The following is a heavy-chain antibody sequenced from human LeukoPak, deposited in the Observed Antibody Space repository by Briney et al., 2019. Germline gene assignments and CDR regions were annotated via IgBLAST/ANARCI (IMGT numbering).Heavy chain of an antibody. V-gene: IGHV3-11*01. CDR1: GFTFSDYY. CDR2: IHSRGSTT. Sequence: GGSLRLSCAASGFTFSDYYMSWIRQAPGKGLEWISYIHSRGSTTYYADSVKGRFTISRDNAKNSLFLQMNSLRAEDTAIYYCAKNGDRGAYCSGGSCYPYYYYYIDVWGKGTTVTISS. D-gene: IGHD2-15*01. J-gene: IGHJ6*03. CDR3: AKNGDRGAYCSGGSCYPYYYYYIDV.